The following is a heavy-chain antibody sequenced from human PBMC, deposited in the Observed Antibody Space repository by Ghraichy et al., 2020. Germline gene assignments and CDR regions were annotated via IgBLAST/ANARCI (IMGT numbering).Heavy chain of an antibody. V-gene: IGHV3-74*01. CDR2: INSDGSST. D-gene: IGHD2-15*01. Sequence: GGSLRLSCAASGFTFSSYWMHWVRQAPGKGLVWVSRINSDGSSTSYADSVRGRFIISRDNAKNTLYLQMNSLRAEDTAVYYCARGNIVVVVAASRPDFDYWGQGTLVTVSS. J-gene: IGHJ4*02. CDR3: ARGNIVVVVAASRPDFDY. CDR1: GFTFSSYW.